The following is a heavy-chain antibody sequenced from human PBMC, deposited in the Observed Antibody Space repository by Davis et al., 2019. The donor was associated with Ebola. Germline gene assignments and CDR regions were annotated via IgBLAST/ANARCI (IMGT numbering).Heavy chain of an antibody. CDR2: INSDGSST. CDR1: GFTFSSYW. V-gene: IGHV3-74*01. D-gene: IGHD3-3*01. CDR3: ARDKDYDFWSGYASGMDV. J-gene: IGHJ6*02. Sequence: HTGGSLRLSCAASGFTFSSYWMHWVRQAPGKGLVWVSRINSDGSSTSYADSVKGRFTISRDNSKNTLYLQMNSLRAEDTAVYYCARDKDYDFWSGYASGMDVWGQGTTVTVSS.